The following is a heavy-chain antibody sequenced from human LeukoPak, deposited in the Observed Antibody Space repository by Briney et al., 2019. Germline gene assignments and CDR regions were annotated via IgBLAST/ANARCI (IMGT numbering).Heavy chain of an antibody. J-gene: IGHJ4*02. CDR3: AKDDNRGFFDN. CDR2: ISSSSGTTI. CDR1: GFTFSNYY. Sequence: GGSLRLSCAASGFTFSNYYMSWIRQAPGKGLEWISYISSSSGTTIHYADSVKGRFTISRDNSKNTLHLQMYSLRAEDTAVYYCAKDDNRGFFDNWGQGILVTVSS. V-gene: IGHV3-11*01. D-gene: IGHD3-22*01.